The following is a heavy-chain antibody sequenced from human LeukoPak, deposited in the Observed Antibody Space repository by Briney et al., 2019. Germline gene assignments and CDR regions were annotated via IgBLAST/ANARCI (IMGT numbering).Heavy chain of an antibody. CDR3: ARDEVVAATLDY. CDR2: INHSGST. Sequence: PSETLSLTCAVYGGSFSGYYWSWIRQPPGKGLEWIGEINHSGSTNYNPSLKSRVTISVDTSKNQFSLKPSSVTAADTAVYYCARDEVVAATLDYWGQGTLVTVSS. J-gene: IGHJ4*02. CDR1: GGSFSGYY. V-gene: IGHV4-34*01. D-gene: IGHD2-15*01.